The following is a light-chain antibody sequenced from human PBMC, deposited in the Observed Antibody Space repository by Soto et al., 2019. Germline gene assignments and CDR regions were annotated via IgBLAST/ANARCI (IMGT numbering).Light chain of an antibody. CDR3: QQYSTYPWT. V-gene: IGKV1-5*01. CDR1: QSISSW. CDR2: DAS. J-gene: IGKJ1*01. Sequence: DIQMTQSPSTLSASVGDRVTITCRASQSISSWLAWYQQKPGKAPKVLIFDASSLESGVPSRFSGSGSATEFNLTISRLTPDDFENYYCQQYSTYPWTFGQGTKV.